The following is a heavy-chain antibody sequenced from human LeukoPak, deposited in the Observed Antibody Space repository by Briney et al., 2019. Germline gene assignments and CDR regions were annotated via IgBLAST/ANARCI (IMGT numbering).Heavy chain of an antibody. CDR3: ASTVVVPAMDAFDI. D-gene: IGHD2-2*01. V-gene: IGHV3-66*01. Sequence: PGGSLRLSCAASGFTVSSNYMSWVRQAPGKGLEWVSVIYSGGSTYYADSVKGRFTISRDNSKNTLYLQMNSLRAEDTAVYYCASTVVVPAMDAFDIWGQGTMVTVSS. J-gene: IGHJ3*02. CDR2: IYSGGST. CDR1: GFTVSSNY.